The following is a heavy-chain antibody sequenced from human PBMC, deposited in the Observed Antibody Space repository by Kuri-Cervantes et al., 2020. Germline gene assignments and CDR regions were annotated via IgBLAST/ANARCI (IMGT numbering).Heavy chain of an antibody. V-gene: IGHV4-34*01. CDR3: ARPGMTTPDY. CDR2: INHSGST. Sequence: SQTLSLTCAVYGGSFSGYYWSWIRQPPGKGLEWIGEINHSGSTNYNPSLKSRVTISVDTSKNQFSLKLRSLAAADTAVYYCARPGMTTPDYWGQGTLVTVSS. D-gene: IGHD4-17*01. J-gene: IGHJ4*02. CDR1: GGSFSGYY.